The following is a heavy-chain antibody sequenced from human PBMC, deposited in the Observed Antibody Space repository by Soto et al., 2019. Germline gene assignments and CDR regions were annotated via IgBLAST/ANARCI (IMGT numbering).Heavy chain of an antibody. V-gene: IGHV3-33*01. CDR3: ARGYSSSWYGDVPEDY. CDR1: GFTFSSYG. J-gene: IGHJ4*02. CDR2: IWYDGSNK. Sequence: QVQLVESGGGVVQPGRSLRISCAASGFTFSSYGMHWVRQAPGKGLEWVAVIWYDGSNKYYADSVKGRFTISRDNSKNTLHLKMNSLRAEDAAVYYCARGYSSSWYGDVPEDYWGQGTLVTVSS. D-gene: IGHD6-13*01.